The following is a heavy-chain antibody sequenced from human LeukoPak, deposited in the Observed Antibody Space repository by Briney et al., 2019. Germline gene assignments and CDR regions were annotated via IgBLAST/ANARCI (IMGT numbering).Heavy chain of an antibody. J-gene: IGHJ4*02. CDR3: ARGFNYGSGSYGH. V-gene: IGHV1-69*05. CDR2: IIPIFGTA. D-gene: IGHD3-10*01. CDR1: GGAFSSYA. Sequence: SVKVSCKASGGAFSSYAISWVRQAPGQGLEWMGRIIPIFGTANYAQKFQGRVTITTDESTSTAYMELSSLRSEDTAVYYCARGFNYGSGSYGHWGQGTLVTVSS.